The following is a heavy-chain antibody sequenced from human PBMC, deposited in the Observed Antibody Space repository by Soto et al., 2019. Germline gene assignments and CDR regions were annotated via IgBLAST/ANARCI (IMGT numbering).Heavy chain of an antibody. V-gene: IGHV3-7*01. D-gene: IGHD2-15*01. CDR3: ARDYPLVAVAAHDY. CDR2: IKQDGSEK. Sequence: EVQLVGSGGGLVQPGGSLRLSCAASGFTFSSYWMNWVRQAPGKGLEWVANIKQDGSEKYYVDSVKGRFTISRDNAKNSLYLQMNSLRAEDTAVYYCARDYPLVAVAAHDYWGQGTLVTVSS. CDR1: GFTFSSYW. J-gene: IGHJ4*02.